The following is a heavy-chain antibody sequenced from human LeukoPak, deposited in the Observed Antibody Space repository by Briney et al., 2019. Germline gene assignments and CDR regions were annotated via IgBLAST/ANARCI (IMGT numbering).Heavy chain of an antibody. V-gene: IGHV3-11*01. D-gene: IGHD1-26*01. CDR2: IGSTTNTI. J-gene: IGHJ4*02. Sequence: GGSLRLSCAASGLTFSDYYMSWIRQAPGKGLEWVSYIGSTTNTIPYADSVKGRFTISRDNAKNSLYLQMNGLRAEDTAVYYCARARDSGSYWGFYFDYWGRGTLVTVSS. CDR1: GLTFSDYY. CDR3: ARARDSGSYWGFYFDY.